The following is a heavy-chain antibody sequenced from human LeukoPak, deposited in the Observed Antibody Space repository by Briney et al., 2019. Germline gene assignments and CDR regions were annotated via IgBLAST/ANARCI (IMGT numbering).Heavy chain of an antibody. CDR2: ITRNSYI. D-gene: IGHD4/OR15-4a*01. Sequence: GGSLRLSCAASGFTFSTYSMNWVRQAPGKGLEWVSSITRNSYIYYSDSVKGRFTISRDNSKNTLYLQMNSLRAEDTAVYYCARRAGAYSHPYDYWGQGTLVTVSS. CDR1: GFTFSTYS. J-gene: IGHJ4*02. V-gene: IGHV3-21*04. CDR3: ARRAGAYSHPYDY.